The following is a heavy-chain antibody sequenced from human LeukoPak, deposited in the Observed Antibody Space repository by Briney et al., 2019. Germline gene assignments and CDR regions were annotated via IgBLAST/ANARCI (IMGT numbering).Heavy chain of an antibody. D-gene: IGHD1-1*01. CDR2: IKQDEGEK. J-gene: IGHJ4*02. CDR1: GFTFSSYW. V-gene: IGHV3-7*01. Sequence: GGSLRLSCAACGFTFSSYWMSWVRQAPGKGLEGVANIKQDEGEKYYVDSLKGRFTISRDNAKNSLYLQMNSLRAEDTAVYYCARDKIEGPTKLDYWGQGILVTVSS. CDR3: ARDKIEGPTKLDY.